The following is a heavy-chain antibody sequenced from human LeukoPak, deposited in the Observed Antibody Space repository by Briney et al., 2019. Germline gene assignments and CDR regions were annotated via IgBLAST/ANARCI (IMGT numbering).Heavy chain of an antibody. V-gene: IGHV4-4*07. CDR1: GGSISNYY. D-gene: IGHD3-16*02. CDR2: IYTSGST. J-gene: IGHJ4*02. CDR3: AREESDYVWGSYQNTLDY. Sequence: SETLSLTCTVSGGSISNYYWSWIRQPAGKGLEWIGRIYTSGSTNYNPSLKSRVTMSVDTSKNRFSLKLSSVTAADAAVYYCAREESDYVWGSYQNTLDYWGQGTLVTVSS.